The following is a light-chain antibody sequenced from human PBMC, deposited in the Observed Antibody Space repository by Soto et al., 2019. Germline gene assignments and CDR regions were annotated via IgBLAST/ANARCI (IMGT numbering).Light chain of an antibody. CDR2: AAS. J-gene: IGKJ1*01. V-gene: IGKV1-27*01. CDR3: QKYNSAPRT. Sequence: DIQMTQSPSSLSASIGDRVTITCRASQGINSFLAWYQQKPGKVPKLPIYAASTLQSGVPSRFRGSGSGTDFTLTISSLQPEDAATYYCQKYNSAPRTFGQGTKVDIK. CDR1: QGINSF.